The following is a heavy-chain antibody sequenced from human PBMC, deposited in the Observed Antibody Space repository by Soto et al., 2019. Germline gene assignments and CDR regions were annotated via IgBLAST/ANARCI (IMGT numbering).Heavy chain of an antibody. CDR1: GYTFTHYD. D-gene: IGHD1-26*01. CDR3: ARAIRDQLLSDY. J-gene: IGHJ4*02. CDR2: MNPDSANT. Sequence: QVHLVQSGAEVKQPGASVKVSCRTSGYTFTHYDISWVRQTTGQGLEWMGWMNPDSANTGYAHKFQGRVTLTRDTSISTAYREPNSLTSEDTATYYCARAIRDQLLSDYWGQGSLVIVSS. V-gene: IGHV1-8*01.